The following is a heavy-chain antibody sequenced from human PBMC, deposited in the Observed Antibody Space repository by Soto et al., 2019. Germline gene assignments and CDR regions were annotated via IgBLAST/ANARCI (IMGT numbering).Heavy chain of an antibody. CDR3: ARGFNPTRSEAAFDI. V-gene: IGHV1-2*04. CDR2: INPNSGGT. J-gene: IGHJ3*02. Sequence: ASVKVSCKASGYTFTGYYMHWVRQAPGQGLEWMGWINPNSGGTNYAQKFQGWVTMTRDTSISTAYMELSRLRSDDTAVYYCARGFNPTRSEAAFDIWGQGTMVTVSS. D-gene: IGHD2-2*01. CDR1: GYTFTGYY.